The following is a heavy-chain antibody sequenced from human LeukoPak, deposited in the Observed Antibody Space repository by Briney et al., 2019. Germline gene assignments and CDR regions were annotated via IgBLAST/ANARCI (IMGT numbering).Heavy chain of an antibody. J-gene: IGHJ4*02. V-gene: IGHV3-30*01. D-gene: IGHD3-10*01. CDR2: MSSDGYIT. CDR1: ALTFSTYA. Sequence: GGSLTLSWAASALTFSTYAMHCVRQAQGKGLEWVAVMSSDGYITHYADSVKGRFTISRDNSKNTLYLQLNSLRAEDTAVYYCARDSTYYYGSGSSGPHYFDYWGQGTLVTVSS. CDR3: ARDSTYYYGSGSSGPHYFDY.